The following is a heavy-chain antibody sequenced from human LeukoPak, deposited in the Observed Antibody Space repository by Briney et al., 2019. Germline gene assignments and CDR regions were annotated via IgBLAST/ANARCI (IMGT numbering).Heavy chain of an antibody. Sequence: SETLSLTCTVSGGSIINSGYYWGWIRQPPGKGLEWIGSVYYSGNTYYNPSLKSRVTISVDTSKNQFSLKLSSVTAADTAVYYCARVSGYDWESFYDYWGQGTLVTVSS. CDR2: VYYSGNT. V-gene: IGHV4-39*07. J-gene: IGHJ4*02. CDR3: ARVSGYDWESFYDY. CDR1: GGSIINSGYY. D-gene: IGHD5-12*01.